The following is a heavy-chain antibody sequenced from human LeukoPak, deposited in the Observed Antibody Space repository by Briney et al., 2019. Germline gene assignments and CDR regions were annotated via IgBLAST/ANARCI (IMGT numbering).Heavy chain of an antibody. J-gene: IGHJ5*02. Sequence: TLSLTCTVSGDSINSGSYYWSWIRQPAGKGLEWIGRIYSSGRTNYNPSLKSRVTISIDTSKNQFSLRLSSVTAADTAVYYCARDLGGRYSSENWFDPWGQGTLVTVSS. V-gene: IGHV4-61*02. CDR3: ARDLGGRYSSENWFDP. CDR2: IYSSGRT. D-gene: IGHD1-26*01. CDR1: GDSINSGSYY.